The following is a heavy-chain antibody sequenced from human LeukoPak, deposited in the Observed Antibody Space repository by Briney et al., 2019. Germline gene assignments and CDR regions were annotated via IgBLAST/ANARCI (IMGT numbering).Heavy chain of an antibody. Sequence: SGGSLRLSCAASGFPFSDYFMTWIPQPPGKGREWVSYISGSGSIKYYADSVKGRFTISRDNAKNSLYLQMNSLRVEDTAVYYCATSQSSVAGIVGDWGQGTLVTVSS. CDR3: ATSQSSVAGIVGD. CDR2: ISGSGSIK. D-gene: IGHD6-19*01. V-gene: IGHV3-11*04. J-gene: IGHJ4*02. CDR1: GFPFSDYF.